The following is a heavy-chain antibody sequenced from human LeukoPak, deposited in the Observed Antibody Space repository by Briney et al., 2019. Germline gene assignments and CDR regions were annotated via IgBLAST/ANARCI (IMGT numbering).Heavy chain of an antibody. CDR1: GFTFSTYS. Sequence: GGSLRLSCAASGFTFSTYSMNWVRQAPGKGLEWVSSISSSSSYIYYADSVKGRFTISRDNAKNSLYLQMNSLRAEDTAVYYCARDTIGYCSGGSCYNYYYMDVWGKGTTVTISS. CDR2: ISSSSSYI. V-gene: IGHV3-21*01. CDR3: ARDTIGYCSGGSCYNYYYMDV. D-gene: IGHD2-15*01. J-gene: IGHJ6*03.